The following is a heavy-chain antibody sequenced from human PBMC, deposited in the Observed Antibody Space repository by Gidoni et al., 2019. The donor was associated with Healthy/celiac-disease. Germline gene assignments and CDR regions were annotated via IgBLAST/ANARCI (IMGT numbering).Heavy chain of an antibody. D-gene: IGHD6-13*01. CDR1: GFTFSSYA. Sequence: EVQLVESGGGLVQPGGSLRLSCAAPGFTFSSYAMSWVRQAPGKGLGWVSAISGGGGSTYYADSVKGRFTISRDNSKNTLYLQMNSLRAEDTAVYYCAKAFPRFGGSWDYGGQGTLVTVSS. J-gene: IGHJ4*02. V-gene: IGHV3-23*04. CDR2: ISGGGGST. CDR3: AKAFPRFGGSWDY.